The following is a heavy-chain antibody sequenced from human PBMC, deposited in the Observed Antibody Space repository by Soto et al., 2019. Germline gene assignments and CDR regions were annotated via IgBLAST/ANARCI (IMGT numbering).Heavy chain of an antibody. Sequence: PGWSLRLACASSVFSVIDYSMTWVRPAPGKGLEWVSVYSGGSTHYADSVKGRFTISRDSSRNTVYLQMNSLRGEDTAVYYCARDISVRGVLGVFDIWGQGTMVTVSS. J-gene: IGHJ3*02. V-gene: IGHV3-53*01. CDR1: VFSVIDYS. CDR2: YSGGST. D-gene: IGHD3-10*01. CDR3: ARDISVRGVLGVFDI.